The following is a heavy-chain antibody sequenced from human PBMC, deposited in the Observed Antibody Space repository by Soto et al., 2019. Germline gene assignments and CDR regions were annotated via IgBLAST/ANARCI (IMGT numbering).Heavy chain of an antibody. CDR2: INGYNGNT. CDR1: GYTFTSYG. J-gene: IGHJ6*02. CDR3: VRMGDVPYYYSGMDV. D-gene: IGHD3-16*01. V-gene: IGHV1-18*01. Sequence: QVQLVQSGAEVKKPGASVKVSCKASGYTFTSYGITWVRQAPGQGLEWLGWINGYNGNTNYAQKLQGRVTMTTDTSTSTAYMELRSLRSDDTAVYYCVRMGDVPYYYSGMDVWGQGTTVTVSS.